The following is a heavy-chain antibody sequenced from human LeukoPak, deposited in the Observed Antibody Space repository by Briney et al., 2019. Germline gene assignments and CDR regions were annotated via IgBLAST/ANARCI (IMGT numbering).Heavy chain of an antibody. D-gene: IGHD3-3*01. CDR1: GGSISSYY. J-gene: IGHJ6*03. CDR2: IYYSGST. V-gene: IGHV4-59*01. CDR3: VRVVTIFGVGRYYYYYYMDV. Sequence: PSETLSLTCTVSGGSISSYYWSWIRQPPGKGLEWIGYIYYSGSTNYNPSLKSRVTISVDTSKNQFSLKLSSVTAADTAVYYCVRVVTIFGVGRYYYYYYMDVWGKGTTVTVSS.